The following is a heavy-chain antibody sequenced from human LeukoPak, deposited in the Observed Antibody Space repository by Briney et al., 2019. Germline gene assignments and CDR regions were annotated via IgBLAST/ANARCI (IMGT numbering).Heavy chain of an antibody. V-gene: IGHV4-34*01. J-gene: IGHJ3*02. Sequence: SETLSLTCAVYGGSFSGYYWSWIRQPPGKGLEWIGEINHSGSTNYNPSLKSRVTISVDTSKNQFSLKLSSVTAADTAVYYCARGLYRRITARKDAFDIWGQGTMVTVSP. CDR2: INHSGST. CDR3: ARGLYRRITARKDAFDI. CDR1: GGSFSGYY. D-gene: IGHD1-14*01.